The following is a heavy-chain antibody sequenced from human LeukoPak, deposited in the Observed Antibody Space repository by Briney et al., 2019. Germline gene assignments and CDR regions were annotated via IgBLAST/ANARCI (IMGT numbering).Heavy chain of an antibody. V-gene: IGHV4-4*07. CDR1: GGSISSYY. Sequence: PSETLSLTCTVSGGSISSYYWSWIRQPAGKGLEWIGRIYTSGSTNYNPSLKSRVTMSVDTSKNQFSLKLSSVTAADTAVYYCARAPPPLQLERPGTYDYWGQGSLVTVSS. J-gene: IGHJ4*02. CDR3: ARAPPPLQLERPGTYDY. CDR2: IYTSGST. D-gene: IGHD1-1*01.